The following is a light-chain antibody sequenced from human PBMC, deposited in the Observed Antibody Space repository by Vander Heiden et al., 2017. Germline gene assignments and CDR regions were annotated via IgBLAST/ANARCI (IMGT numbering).Light chain of an antibody. CDR1: QSISSW. CDR2: DAS. CDR3: QQYNKYTRT. V-gene: IGKV1-5*01. J-gene: IGKJ4*02. Sequence: DIPLTQPPSTLSASVRDTVTITCRASQSISSWLAWYQQKPGKGPRLLIYDASSMESGIPSRFSGSGSGTEFTLTISSLQPDDFAAYYCQQYNKYTRTFGEGTKVEIK.